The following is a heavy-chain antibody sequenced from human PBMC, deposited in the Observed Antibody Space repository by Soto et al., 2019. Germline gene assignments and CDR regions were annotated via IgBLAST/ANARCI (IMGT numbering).Heavy chain of an antibody. J-gene: IGHJ3*02. CDR2: IIPIFGTA. V-gene: IGHV1-69*01. D-gene: IGHD6-19*01. CDR3: ARDSGPSRGQWLANDAFDI. CDR1: GGTFSSYA. Sequence: QVQLVQSGAEVKKPGSSVKVSCKASGGTFSSYAISWVRQAPGQGLEWMGGIIPIFGTANYAQEFQGRVTITADESTSTAYMELRSLRSEDTAVYYCARDSGPSRGQWLANDAFDICGQGTMFTVSS.